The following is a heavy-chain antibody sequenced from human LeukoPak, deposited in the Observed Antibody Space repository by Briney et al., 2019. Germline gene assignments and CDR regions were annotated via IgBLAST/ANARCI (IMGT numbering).Heavy chain of an antibody. J-gene: IGHJ4*02. CDR3: THYSSGWL. V-gene: IGHV3-15*01. D-gene: IGHD6-19*01. CDR2: IKSKTDGRTT. Sequence: GGSLRLSCVASGFAFSNAWMNWVRQAPGKGLEWVGRIKSKTDGRTTDYAAPVKGRFSISRDDSKNTLYLQVNSLKTEDTAVYYCTHYSSGWLWGQGALVTVSS. CDR1: GFAFSNAW.